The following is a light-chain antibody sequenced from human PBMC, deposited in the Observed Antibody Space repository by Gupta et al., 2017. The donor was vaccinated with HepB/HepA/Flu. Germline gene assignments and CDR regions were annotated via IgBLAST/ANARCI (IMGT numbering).Light chain of an antibody. V-gene: IGKV3-20*01. CDR1: QSVSSSY. CDR3: QQYGSSPLT. Sequence: SRGTLSLSPGERATLSCRASQSVSSSYLAWYQQKPGQAPRLLIYGASSRATGIPDRFSGSGSGTDFTLTISRLEPEDFAVYYCQQYGSSPLTFGGGTKVEIK. J-gene: IGKJ4*01. CDR2: GAS.